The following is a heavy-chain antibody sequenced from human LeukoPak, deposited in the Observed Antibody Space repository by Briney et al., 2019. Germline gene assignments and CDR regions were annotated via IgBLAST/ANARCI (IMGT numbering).Heavy chain of an antibody. V-gene: IGHV3-30*19. J-gene: IGHJ1*01. D-gene: IGHD2-15*01. CDR2: ISYDGSNK. Sequence: PGGSLRLSCAASGFTFSSYGMHWVRQAPGKGLEWVAVISYDGSNKYYADSVKGRFTISRDKSENTLYLQMNSLRPEDTAVYYCAREAYCSGGSCYEHFQHWGQGTLVTVSS. CDR1: GFTFSSYG. CDR3: AREAYCSGGSCYEHFQH.